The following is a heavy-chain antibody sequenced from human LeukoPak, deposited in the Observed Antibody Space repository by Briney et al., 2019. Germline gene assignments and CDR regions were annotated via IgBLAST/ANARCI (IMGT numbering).Heavy chain of an antibody. CDR2: MSSSGST. D-gene: IGHD1/OR15-1a*01. Sequence: SETLSLTCAVSGDSHSSYYRSWVREPQWKGLERGGDMSSSGSTNYSPTLNSRVTISVDTSKNQFSLKLTSETAADTAVYYCVRHTGGTTLDYWGQGTQVTVSS. J-gene: IGHJ4*02. CDR1: GDSHSSYY. CDR3: VRHTGGTTLDY. V-gene: IGHV4-59*08.